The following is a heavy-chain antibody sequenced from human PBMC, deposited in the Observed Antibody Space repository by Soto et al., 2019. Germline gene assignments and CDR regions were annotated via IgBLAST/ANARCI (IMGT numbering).Heavy chain of an antibody. Sequence: SETLSLTCTVSGGSISDGAYYWSWIRQHPGKGLELIVYMHYSGTTYYNPSLRSRVTISLDTSKNQFSLELSSVTAADTAVYYCARIPYYDFWSGSEYYFDYWGQGTLVTVSS. D-gene: IGHD3-3*01. J-gene: IGHJ4*02. V-gene: IGHV4-31*03. CDR3: ARIPYYDFWSGSEYYFDY. CDR1: GGSISDGAYY. CDR2: MHYSGTT.